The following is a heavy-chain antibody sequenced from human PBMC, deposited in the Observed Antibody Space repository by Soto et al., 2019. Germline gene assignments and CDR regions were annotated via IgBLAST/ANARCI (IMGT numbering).Heavy chain of an antibody. J-gene: IGHJ6*03. CDR3: AGGPNVLLWFGESQSYYYYYMDV. V-gene: IGHV1-18*01. CDR2: ISAYNGNT. D-gene: IGHD3-10*01. CDR1: GYTFTSYG. Sequence: ASVKVSCKASGYTFTSYGISWVRQAPGQGLEWMGWISAYNGNTNYAQKLQGRVTMTTDTSTSTAYMELRSLRSDDTAVYYCAGGPNVLLWFGESQSYYYYYMDVWGKGTTVTVSS.